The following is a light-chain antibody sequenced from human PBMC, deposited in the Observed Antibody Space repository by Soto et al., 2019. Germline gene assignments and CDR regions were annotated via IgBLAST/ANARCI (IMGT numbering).Light chain of an antibody. V-gene: IGLV2-23*01. CDR3: AAWDDSLNGWV. J-gene: IGLJ3*02. Sequence: QAVVTQPASVSGSPGQSITISCTGTSSDVGSYNLVSWYQQHPGKAPKLMIYEGSKRPSGVSNRFSGSKSGNTASLTISGLQAEDEADYYCAAWDDSLNGWVFGGGTKLTVL. CDR2: EGS. CDR1: SSDVGSYNL.